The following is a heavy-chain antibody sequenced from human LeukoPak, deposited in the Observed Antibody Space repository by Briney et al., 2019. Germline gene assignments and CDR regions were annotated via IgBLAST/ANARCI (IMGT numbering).Heavy chain of an antibody. V-gene: IGHV4-59*01. J-gene: IGHJ5*02. D-gene: IGHD2-21*02. CDR1: GGSISSYY. Sequence: SETLSLTCTVSGGSISSYYWGWIRQPPGKGLEWIGYIYYSGSTNYNPSLKSRVTISVDTSKNQFSLKLSSVTAADTAVYYCARDQGPLAYCGGDCYSGWFDPWGQGTLVTVSS. CDR3: ARDQGPLAYCGGDCYSGWFDP. CDR2: IYYSGST.